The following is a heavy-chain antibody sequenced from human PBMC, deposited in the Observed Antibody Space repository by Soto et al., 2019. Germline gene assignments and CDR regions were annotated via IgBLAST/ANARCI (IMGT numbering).Heavy chain of an antibody. D-gene: IGHD6-13*01. J-gene: IGHJ4*02. CDR3: VRVAGSASWYETDS. V-gene: IGHV4-38-2*01. CDR2: TYYGASS. Sequence: SETLSLTCAVSGYSISSGYYWGWIRQPPGKGLEWLGTTYYGASSYYNPSLRSRITILLDASTNQLSLKLSSVTAADTAVYFRVRVAGSASWYETDSWGQGILATVSS. CDR1: GYSISSGYY.